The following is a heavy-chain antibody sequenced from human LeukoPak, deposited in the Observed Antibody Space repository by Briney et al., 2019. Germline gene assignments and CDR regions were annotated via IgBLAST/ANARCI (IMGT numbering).Heavy chain of an antibody. Sequence: ASVKVSCKASGYSFSRYGISWVRQAPGQGLEWMGWISTYNGNTNYAQKFQGRVTMTTDTSTNTAYMELRSLRSDDTAVYYCAKGIDSGGYWADYWGQGTLLTVSS. CDR1: GYSFSRYG. D-gene: IGHD3-22*01. J-gene: IGHJ4*02. V-gene: IGHV1-18*01. CDR2: ISTYNGNT. CDR3: AKGIDSGGYWADY.